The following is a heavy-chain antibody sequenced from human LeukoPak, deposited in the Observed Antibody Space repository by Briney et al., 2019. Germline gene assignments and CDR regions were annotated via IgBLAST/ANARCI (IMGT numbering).Heavy chain of an antibody. V-gene: IGHV3-23*01. CDR2: ISGSGGST. D-gene: IGHD6-13*01. CDR1: GFTFSSYA. J-gene: IGHJ3*01. CDR3: AKARIEALGTGAFDV. Sequence: GGSLRLSCAASGFTFSSYAMSWVRQAPGKGLEWVSAISGSGGSTYYADSVKGRFTISRDNSKNTLYLQMNRMRAEDTAVYYCAKARIEALGTGAFDVWGQGTMVTVSS.